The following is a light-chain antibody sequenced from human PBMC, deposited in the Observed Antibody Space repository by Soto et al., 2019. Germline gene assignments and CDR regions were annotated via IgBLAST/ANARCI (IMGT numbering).Light chain of an antibody. V-gene: IGKV1-39*01. Sequence: DIQMNPSPSSLSASVGDRVSITCRASQTISKYLNWYQQKPGKAPKLLIYGASILQSGVPSRFSGSGSGTGFTLTISSLQPADFATYYCQQSYSTPRTFGKGTKVEI. CDR3: QQSYSTPRT. CDR1: QTISKY. CDR2: GAS. J-gene: IGKJ1*01.